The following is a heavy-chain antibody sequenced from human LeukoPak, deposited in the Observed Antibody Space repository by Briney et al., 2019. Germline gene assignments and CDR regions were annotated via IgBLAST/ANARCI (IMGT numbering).Heavy chain of an antibody. J-gene: IGHJ4*02. CDR1: GYTFTSYY. D-gene: IGHD6-19*01. V-gene: IGHV1-46*01. CDR3: ASAVAGIYYFDY. CDR2: INPSGGST. Sequence: ASVKVSCKASGYTFTSYYMHWVRQAPGQGLEWMGRINPSGGSTSYAQKFQGRVTMTRDMSTSTVYMELSSLRSEDTAVYYCASAVAGIYYFDYWGQGTLVTVSS.